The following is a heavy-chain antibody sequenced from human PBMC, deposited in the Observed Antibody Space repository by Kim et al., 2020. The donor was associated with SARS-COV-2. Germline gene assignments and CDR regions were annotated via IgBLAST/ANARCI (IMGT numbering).Heavy chain of an antibody. CDR3: ARTPPYFYYMDV. J-gene: IGHJ6*03. D-gene: IGHD2-15*01. CDR1: GFISSRYA. V-gene: IGHV3-30-3*01. CDR2: IANDATYS. Sequence: GGSLRLSCAASGFISSRYALHWVRQAPGKGLEWLAVIANDATYSYYADSVRGRFTISRDNSKNTLFLQMNGLRSEDTAVYYCARTPPYFYYMDVWGKGTT.